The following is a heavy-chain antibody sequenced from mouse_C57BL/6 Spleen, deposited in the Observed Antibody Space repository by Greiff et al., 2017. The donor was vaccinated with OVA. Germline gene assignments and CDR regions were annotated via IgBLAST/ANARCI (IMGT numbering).Heavy chain of an antibody. CDR1: GYTSTSYG. Sequence: QVQLQQSGAELARPGASVKLSCKASGYTSTSYGISWVKQRTGQGLEWIGEIYPRSGNTYYNEKFKGKATLTADKSSSTAYMELRSLTSEDSAVYFCARREVINAMDYWGQGTSFTVSS. V-gene: IGHV1-81*01. D-gene: IGHD1-3*01. J-gene: IGHJ4*01. CDR2: IYPRSGNT. CDR3: ARREVINAMDY.